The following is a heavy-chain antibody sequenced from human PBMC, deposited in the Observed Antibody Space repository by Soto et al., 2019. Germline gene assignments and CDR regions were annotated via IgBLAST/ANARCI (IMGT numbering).Heavy chain of an antibody. V-gene: IGHV3-23*01. CDR2: ISGSGGST. CDR3: AKVPPPYCSGGSCQFFDY. CDR1: GFTFSSYA. J-gene: IGHJ4*02. D-gene: IGHD2-15*01. Sequence: EVQLLESGGGLVQPGGSLRLSCAASGFTFSSYAMSWVRQAPGKGLEWVSAISGSGGSTYYADSVKGRFTISRDNSKNTLYLQMNSLRAEDTAVYYCAKVPPPYCSGGSCQFFDYGGQGTLVTVSS.